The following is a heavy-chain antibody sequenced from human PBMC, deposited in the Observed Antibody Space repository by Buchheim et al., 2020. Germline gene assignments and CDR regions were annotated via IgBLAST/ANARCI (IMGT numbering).Heavy chain of an antibody. CDR3: ARYSDHLYSSGWYIDY. D-gene: IGHD6-19*01. Sequence: QVQLVESGGGVVQPGRSLRLSCAASGFTFSSYAMHWVRQAPGKGLEWVAVISYDGSNKYYADSVKGRFTISRDNSTNTLYLQMNSLRAEDTAVYYCARYSDHLYSSGWYIDYWGQGTL. J-gene: IGHJ4*02. V-gene: IGHV3-30-3*01. CDR1: GFTFSSYA. CDR2: ISYDGSNK.